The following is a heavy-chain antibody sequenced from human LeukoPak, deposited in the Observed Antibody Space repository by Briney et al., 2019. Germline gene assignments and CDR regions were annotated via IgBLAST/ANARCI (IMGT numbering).Heavy chain of an antibody. Sequence: KPSETLSLTCTVSGGSFSSYYWSWIRQPPGKGLEWIGSICYSGSTNYNGSLKGRVTISEDTSKNPFSLKLSSVTAADTAVYYCARNDGVLDGACNNWGQGTMVTVSS. CDR2: ICYSGST. J-gene: IGHJ3*02. CDR1: GGSFSSYY. V-gene: IGHV4-59*01. CDR3: ARNDGVLDGACNN. D-gene: IGHD2/OR15-2a*01.